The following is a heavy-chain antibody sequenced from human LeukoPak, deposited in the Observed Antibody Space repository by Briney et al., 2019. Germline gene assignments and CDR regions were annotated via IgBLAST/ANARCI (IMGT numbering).Heavy chain of an antibody. CDR1: GYRFSDYY. Sequence: RASVKVSCKASGYRFSDYYMHWVRQAPGQGLEWMGWVNSNSGGTHYAQKFEGRVTMTRDTSISTAHMELTRLKSDDTAVYYCARGYCSGGSCYHFDSWGQGTLVTVSS. CDR2: VNSNSGGT. V-gene: IGHV1-2*02. CDR3: ARGYCSGGSCYHFDS. J-gene: IGHJ4*02. D-gene: IGHD2-15*01.